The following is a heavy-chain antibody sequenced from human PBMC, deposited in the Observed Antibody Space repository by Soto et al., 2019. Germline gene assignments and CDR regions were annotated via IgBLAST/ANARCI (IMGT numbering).Heavy chain of an antibody. CDR2: ISAYNGNT. Sequence: ASVKVSCKASGYTFTSYGISWVRQAPGQGLEWMGWISAYNGNTNYAQKLQGRVTMTTDTSTSTAYMELRSLRSDDTAVYYCATLDSSCDEREPFRQTFDYWGQGHLVTVSS. V-gene: IGHV1-18*01. D-gene: IGHD3-22*01. J-gene: IGHJ4*02. CDR3: ATLDSSCDEREPFRQTFDY. CDR1: GYTFTSYG.